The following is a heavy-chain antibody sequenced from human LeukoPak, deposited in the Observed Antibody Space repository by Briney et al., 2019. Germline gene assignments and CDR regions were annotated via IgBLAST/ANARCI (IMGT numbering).Heavy chain of an antibody. CDR3: ARGRVAANDFDY. J-gene: IGHJ4*02. CDR2: ISSSGSTI. CDR1: GFTFSSYE. Sequence: PGGSLRLSCAASGFTFSSYEMNWVRQAPGKGLEWVSYISSSGSTIYYADSVKGRFTISRDNAKNSLYLQMNSLRDEDTAVYYCARGRVAANDFDYWGQGTLVTVSS. D-gene: IGHD2-15*01. V-gene: IGHV3-48*03.